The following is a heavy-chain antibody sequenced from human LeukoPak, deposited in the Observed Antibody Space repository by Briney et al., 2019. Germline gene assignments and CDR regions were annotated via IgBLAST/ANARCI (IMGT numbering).Heavy chain of an antibody. Sequence: GGSLRLSCAASGFTFSSYGMNWVRQAPGKGLEWVSGISGSGNSIYYTDSVKGRFIISRDNSKNTLYLQMTSLRAEDTAVYYCAKGFAQGFDPWGQGTLVTVSS. V-gene: IGHV3-23*01. CDR3: AKGFAQGFDP. J-gene: IGHJ5*02. CDR2: ISGSGNSI. CDR1: GFTFSSYG.